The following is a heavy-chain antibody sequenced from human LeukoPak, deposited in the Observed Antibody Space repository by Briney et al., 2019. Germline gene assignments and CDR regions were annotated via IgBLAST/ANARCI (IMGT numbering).Heavy chain of an antibody. J-gene: IGHJ5*02. CDR1: GGSISSSSYY. Sequence: SETLSLTCTVSGGSISSSSYYWGWIRQPPGKGLEWIGSIYYSGSTYYNPSLKSRVTISVDTSKNQFSLKLSSVTAADTAVYYCARTMDIVVVPAAIPNRYNWNYWSHWFDPWGQGTLVTVSS. CDR3: ARTMDIVVVPAAIPNRYNWNYWSHWFDP. CDR2: IYYSGST. D-gene: IGHD2-2*02. V-gene: IGHV4-39*01.